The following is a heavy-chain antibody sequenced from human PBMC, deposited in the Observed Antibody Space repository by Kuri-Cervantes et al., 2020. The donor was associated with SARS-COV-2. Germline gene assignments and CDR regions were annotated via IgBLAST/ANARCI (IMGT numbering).Heavy chain of an antibody. CDR2: IYYSGST. V-gene: IGHV4-59*01. CDR3: ARDRRRGMDV. CDR1: GGSFSGYY. J-gene: IGHJ6*02. Sequence: SETLSLTCAVYGGSFSGYYWSWIRQPPGKGLEWIGYIYYSGSTNYNPSLKSRVTTSVDTSKNQFSLKLSSVTAADTAVYYCARDRRRGMDVWGQGTTVTVSS.